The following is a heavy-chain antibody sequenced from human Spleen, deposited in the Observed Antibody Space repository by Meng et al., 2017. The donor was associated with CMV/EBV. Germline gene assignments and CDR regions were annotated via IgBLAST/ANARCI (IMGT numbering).Heavy chain of an antibody. Sequence: GGSLRLSCAASGFTFSSYWMSWVRQAPGKGLEWVANIKEDGSDKYYVDSVKGRFTISRDNAENSLYLQMNSLRAEDTAVYYCATGWYSGSPTRFDCWGQGTLVTVSS. V-gene: IGHV3-7*01. CDR1: GFTFSSYW. D-gene: IGHD1-26*01. J-gene: IGHJ4*02. CDR2: IKEDGSDK. CDR3: ATGWYSGSPTRFDC.